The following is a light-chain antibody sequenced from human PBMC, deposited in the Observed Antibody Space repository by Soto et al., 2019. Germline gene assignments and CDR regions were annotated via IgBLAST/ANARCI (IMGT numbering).Light chain of an antibody. CDR1: QSLRSS. CDR3: KQYNNWHQT. Sequence: EPMMTQSPDTLSVALGERATLSCRASQSLRSSLAWYQQKPGQAPRLLIYDESTRATGIPARFSGSGSGTDLTLTISGLQSEDFAVYYCKQYNNWHQTFGQWTKV. J-gene: IGKJ1*01. V-gene: IGKV3-15*01. CDR2: DES.